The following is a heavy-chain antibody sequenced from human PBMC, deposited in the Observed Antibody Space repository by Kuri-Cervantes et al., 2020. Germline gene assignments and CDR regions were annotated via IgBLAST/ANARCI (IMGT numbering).Heavy chain of an antibody. CDR3: ARGGHFSRTYPDYYYYYMDV. CDR1: GYTFTSYG. Sequence: ASVKVSCKASGYTFTSYGISWVRQAPGQGLEWMGWISAYNGNTNYAQKLQGRVTMTTDTSTSTAYMELRSLRSDDTAVYYCARGGHFSRTYPDYYYYYMDVWGKGTTVTVSS. D-gene: IGHD2-2*02. CDR2: ISAYNGNT. V-gene: IGHV1-18*01. J-gene: IGHJ6*03.